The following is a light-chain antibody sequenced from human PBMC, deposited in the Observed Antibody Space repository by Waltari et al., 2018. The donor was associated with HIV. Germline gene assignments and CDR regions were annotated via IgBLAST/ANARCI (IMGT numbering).Light chain of an antibody. CDR3: SSYAGSNNVI. CDR1: SSDVGAYNY. Sequence: GTSSDVGAYNYVSWYQQHPGKAPKLMIYEVIKRPSGVPDRFSGSKSGNTASLTVSGLQAEDEADYYCSSYAGSNNVIFGGGTKVTVL. J-gene: IGLJ2*01. V-gene: IGLV2-8*01. CDR2: EVI.